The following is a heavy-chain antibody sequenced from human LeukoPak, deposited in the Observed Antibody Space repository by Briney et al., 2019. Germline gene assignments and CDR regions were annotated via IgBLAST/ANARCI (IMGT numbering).Heavy chain of an antibody. V-gene: IGHV3-53*01. CDR2: IYSGGST. J-gene: IGHJ3*02. D-gene: IGHD5-24*01. CDR1: GVTVSSNY. Sequence: GGSLRLSCAASGVTVSSNYMSWVRQAPGKGLEWVSVIYSGGSTYYADSVKGRFTISRDNSKNTLYLQMNSLRAEDTAVYYCARGKDGYNGAFDIWGQGTMVTVSS. CDR3: ARGKDGYNGAFDI.